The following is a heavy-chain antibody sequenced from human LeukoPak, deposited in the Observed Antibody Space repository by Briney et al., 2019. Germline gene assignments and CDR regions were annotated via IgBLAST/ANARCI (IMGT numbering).Heavy chain of an antibody. CDR2: IFSNGDT. CDR1: GVTVSNNY. V-gene: IGHV3-66*01. CDR3: ARDPPAAAINTYA. Sequence: GGSLRLSCAASGVTVSNNYMNWVRQAPGKGLEWVSLIFSNGDTHYADSVEGRFTISRDSSKNTLYLQMNSLRAEDTAIYYCARDPPAAAINTYAWGQGTLVTVSS. J-gene: IGHJ5*02. D-gene: IGHD6-13*01.